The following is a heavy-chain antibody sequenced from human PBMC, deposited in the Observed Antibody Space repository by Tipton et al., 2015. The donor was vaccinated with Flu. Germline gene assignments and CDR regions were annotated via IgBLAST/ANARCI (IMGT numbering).Heavy chain of an antibody. Sequence: QSGAEVKKPGASVKVSCKASGYTFTSYGISWVRQAPGQGLEWMGWISAYNGNTNYAQKFQGRVTMTRDTSISTAYMELSRLRSDDTAVYYCARDWSYCSSTSCYNYFDYWGQGTLVTVSS. D-gene: IGHD2-2*02. J-gene: IGHJ4*02. CDR1: GYTFTSYG. CDR2: ISAYNGNT. V-gene: IGHV1-18*04. CDR3: ARDWSYCSSTSCYNYFDY.